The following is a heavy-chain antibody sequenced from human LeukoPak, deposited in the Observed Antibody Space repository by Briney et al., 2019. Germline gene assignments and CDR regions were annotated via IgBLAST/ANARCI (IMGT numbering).Heavy chain of an antibody. Sequence: ASVKVSCKASGYTFTSYGISWVRQAPGQGLEWMGWISAYNGNTNYAQKLQGRVTMTTDTSTSTAYMELRSLRSDDTAVYYCARLFGYDFWSGYYGTWFDPWGQGTLVTVSS. V-gene: IGHV1-18*01. CDR2: ISAYNGNT. J-gene: IGHJ5*02. CDR3: ARLFGYDFWSGYYGTWFDP. CDR1: GYTFTSYG. D-gene: IGHD3-3*01.